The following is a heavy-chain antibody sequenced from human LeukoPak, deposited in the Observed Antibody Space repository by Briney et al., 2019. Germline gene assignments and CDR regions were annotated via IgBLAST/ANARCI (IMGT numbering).Heavy chain of an antibody. CDR1: GFTFSSYA. V-gene: IGHV3-23*01. CDR3: ARDPAYYVPDY. CDR2: ISGSGGST. J-gene: IGHJ4*02. Sequence: GGSLRLSCAASGFTFSSYAMSWVRQAPGKGLEWVSAISGSGGSTYYADSVKGRFTISRDNAKNSLYLQMNSLRAEDTAVYYCARDPAYYVPDYWGQGTLVTVSS. D-gene: IGHD3-10*02.